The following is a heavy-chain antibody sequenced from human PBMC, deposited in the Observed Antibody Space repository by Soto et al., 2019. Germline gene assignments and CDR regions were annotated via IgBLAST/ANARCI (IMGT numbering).Heavy chain of an antibody. CDR3: ARVRSGYLMFDY. J-gene: IGHJ4*02. D-gene: IGHD3-22*01. CDR2: IYHSGST. V-gene: IGHV4-30-2*01. Sequence: PSLTCAVSGGSISSGGYSWSWIRQPPGKGLEWIGYIYHSGSTYYNPSLKSRVTISVDRSKNQFSLKLSSVTAADTAVYYCARVRSGYLMFDYWGQGTLVTVSS. CDR1: GGSISSGGYS.